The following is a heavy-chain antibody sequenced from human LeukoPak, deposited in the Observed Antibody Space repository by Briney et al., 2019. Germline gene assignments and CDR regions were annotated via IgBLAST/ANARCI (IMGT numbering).Heavy chain of an antibody. V-gene: IGHV4-34*01. CDR1: GDSFSDYY. CDR2: INHTGAT. CDR3: ARGRKVYCSSVSCPGWLDP. J-gene: IGHJ5*02. Sequence: SETLSLTCDVSGDSFSDYYWTWVRQSPGKGLEGSGEINHTGATNYKSSLKSRVTMSVDTSKKQFSLKLTSATAADTAVYFCARGRKVYCSSVSCPGWLDPWGQGTLVTVSS. D-gene: IGHD2-2*01.